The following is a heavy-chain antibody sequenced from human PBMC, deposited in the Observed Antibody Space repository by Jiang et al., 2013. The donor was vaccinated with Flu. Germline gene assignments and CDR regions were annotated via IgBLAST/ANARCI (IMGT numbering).Heavy chain of an antibody. D-gene: IGHD5-18*01. CDR3: ARDRSKMRPEQLYYYYYGLDV. Sequence: QTLSLTCVISGDSVSNDGAGWNWIRQSPSRGLEWLGRTYYRSKWYQDYAMSVKSRITINPDTSRNQFTLHLSSVSPEDTALYFCARDRSKMRPEQLYYYYYGLDVWGQGTTVTVSS. J-gene: IGHJ6*02. CDR2: TYYRSKWYQ. CDR1: GDSVSNDGAG. V-gene: IGHV6-1*01.